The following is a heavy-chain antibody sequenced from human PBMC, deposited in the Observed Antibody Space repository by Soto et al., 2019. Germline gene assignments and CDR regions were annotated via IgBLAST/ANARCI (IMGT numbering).Heavy chain of an antibody. CDR3: ARGQTTVVEPYYWYFDL. CDR1: GGSVSSGSYY. Sequence: QVQLQESGPGLVKPSETLSLTCTVSGGSVSSGSYYWSWIRQPPGKGLEWIGYIYYSGSTNYNPSLKSRVTISVDTSKNQFSLKLSSVTAADTAVYYCARGQTTVVEPYYWYFDLWGRGTLVTVSS. CDR2: IYYSGST. V-gene: IGHV4-61*01. J-gene: IGHJ2*01. D-gene: IGHD4-17*01.